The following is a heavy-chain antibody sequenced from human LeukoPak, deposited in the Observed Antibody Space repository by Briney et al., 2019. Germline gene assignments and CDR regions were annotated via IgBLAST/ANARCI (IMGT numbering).Heavy chain of an antibody. J-gene: IGHJ4*02. Sequence: ASVKVSCKASGYTFAGYDINWVRQAPGQGLEWMGWINPNSGGTNYAQKFQGRVTMTRDTSISTAYMELSRLRSDDTAVYYCARSQYSYGPLGYWGRGTLVTVSS. D-gene: IGHD5-18*01. CDR3: ARSQYSYGPLGY. CDR2: INPNSGGT. CDR1: GYTFAGYD. V-gene: IGHV1-2*02.